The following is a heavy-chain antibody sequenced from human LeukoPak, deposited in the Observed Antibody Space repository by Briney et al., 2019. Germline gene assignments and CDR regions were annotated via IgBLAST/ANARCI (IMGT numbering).Heavy chain of an antibody. Sequence: SETLSLTCTVSGDSISSYYWSWIRQPPGKGLEWIGYIYHSGSTNYNPSLKSRVTISIDTSKNQFSLKLSSVTAADTAVYYCARGAGGSYGSGAEYFQHWGQGTLVTVSS. D-gene: IGHD1-26*01. CDR3: ARGAGGSYGSGAEYFQH. CDR2: IYHSGST. J-gene: IGHJ1*01. V-gene: IGHV4-59*01. CDR1: GDSISSYY.